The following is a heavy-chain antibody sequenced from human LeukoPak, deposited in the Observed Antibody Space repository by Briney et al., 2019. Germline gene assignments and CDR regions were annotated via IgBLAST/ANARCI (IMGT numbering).Heavy chain of an antibody. CDR2: IYWDNDK. Sequence: SGPTLVQPPQPVTLTCTFSGFSLDSSGVGVGWIRQPPGKALEWLAVIYWDNDKRYNPSLRSRVAMSKDASKSQVFLEMTNMDPVDTATYYCAHRRPGHLTGWDNSYFDHWGPGILVPVFS. J-gene: IGHJ4*02. CDR1: GFSLDSSGVG. CDR3: AHRRPGHLTGWDNSYFDH. D-gene: IGHD1/OR15-1a*01. V-gene: IGHV2-5*02.